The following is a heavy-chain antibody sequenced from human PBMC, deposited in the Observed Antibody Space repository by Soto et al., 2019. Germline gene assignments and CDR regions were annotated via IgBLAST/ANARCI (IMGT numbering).Heavy chain of an antibody. CDR3: ARHLRATIFGVVTSDYYYGMDV. CDR1: YSFTIYW. CDR2: IYPGDSDT. V-gene: IGHV5-51*01. D-gene: IGHD3-3*01. J-gene: IGHJ6*02. Sequence: YSFTIYWMCWVRQMPGKGLERMGIIYPGDSDTRYSPTFQSQVTISTVKSISTSYLQRSSLKASDTAMNNYARHLRATIFGVVTSDYYYGMDVWGQGTTVTVSS.